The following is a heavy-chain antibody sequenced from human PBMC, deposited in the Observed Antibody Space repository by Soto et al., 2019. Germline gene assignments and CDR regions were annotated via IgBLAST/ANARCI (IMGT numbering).Heavy chain of an antibody. D-gene: IGHD6-6*01. V-gene: IGHV4-34*01. CDR2: INHSGST. CDR1: GGSFSGYY. J-gene: IGHJ4*02. Sequence: SSETLSLTCAVYGGSFSGYYWSWIRQPPGKGLEWIGEINHSGSTNYNPSLKSRVTISVDTSKNQFSLKLSSVTAADTAVYYCARGGPIAAPRATCEPYDYWGQGTLVTVSS. CDR3: ARGGPIAAPRATCEPYDY.